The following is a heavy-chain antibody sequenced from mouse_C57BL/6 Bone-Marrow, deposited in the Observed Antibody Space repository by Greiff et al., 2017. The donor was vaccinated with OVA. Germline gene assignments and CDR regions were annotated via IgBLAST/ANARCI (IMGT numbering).Heavy chain of an antibody. V-gene: IGHV1-55*01. CDR3: ARRYYGNDAWFAY. J-gene: IGHJ3*01. D-gene: IGHD2-2*01. Sequence: VQLQQPGAELVKPGASVKMSCKASGYTFTSYWITWVKQRPGQGLEWIGDISPGSGSTNYNEKFKSKATLTVDTSSSTAYMQLSSLTSEDSAVYYCARRYYGNDAWFAYWGQGTLVTVSA. CDR1: GYTFTSYW. CDR2: ISPGSGST.